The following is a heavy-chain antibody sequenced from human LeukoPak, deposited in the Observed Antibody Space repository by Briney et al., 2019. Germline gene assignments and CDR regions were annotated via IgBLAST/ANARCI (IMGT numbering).Heavy chain of an antibody. CDR2: MNPNSGNT. CDR1: GYTFTSYD. CDR3: ARGRVGAVAGKPNWFDP. J-gene: IGHJ5*02. Sequence: ASVKVSCKASGYTFTSYDINWVRQATGQGLEWMGWMNPNSGNTGYAQKFQGRVTMTRNTSISTAYMELSSLRSEDTAVYYCARGRVGAVAGKPNWFDPWGQGTLVTVSS. V-gene: IGHV1-8*01. D-gene: IGHD6-19*01.